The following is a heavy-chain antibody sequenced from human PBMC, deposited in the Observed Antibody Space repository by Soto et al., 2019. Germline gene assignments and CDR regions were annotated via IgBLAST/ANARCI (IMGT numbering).Heavy chain of an antibody. J-gene: IGHJ4*01. CDR2: IYSHGNA. V-gene: IGHV4-39*01. CDR1: GGPISSRPYS. D-gene: IGHD6-19*01. Sequence: QMQLQESGPGLVKPSETLSLTCAVSGGPISSRPYSWGWIRQPPGKSLEWIGTIYSHGNAYSNPCMKSRLTISVDKPNNPFSLNLRSVTAADTAVSYCARHGGFSSGWIFDYWGHGTLVTVSS. CDR3: ARHGGFSSGWIFDY.